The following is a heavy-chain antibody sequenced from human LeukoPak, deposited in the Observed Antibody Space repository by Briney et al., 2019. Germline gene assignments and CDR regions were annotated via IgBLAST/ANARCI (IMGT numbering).Heavy chain of an antibody. CDR2: IYSSGGT. V-gene: IGHV4-61*02. J-gene: IGHJ4*02. CDR1: GGSISTGSYY. D-gene: IGHD3-10*01. Sequence: SETLSLTCTVSGGSISTGSYYWNWIRQPAGKGLEWIGRIYSSGGTNYNPSVESRVTISLETSKNQFALKLTSVTAADTAVYYCAREKVGDFGEIFLDSWGQGALVTVSS. CDR3: AREKVGDFGEIFLDS.